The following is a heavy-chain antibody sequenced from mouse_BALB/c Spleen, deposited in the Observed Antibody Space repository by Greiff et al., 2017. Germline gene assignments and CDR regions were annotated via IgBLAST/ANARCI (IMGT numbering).Heavy chain of an antibody. Sequence: QVQLQQPGAELVMPGASVKMSCKASGYTFTDYWMHWVKQRPGQGLEWIGAIDTSDSYTSYNQKFKGKATLTVDESSSTAYMQLSSLTSEDSAVYYCARGGTNYAMDYWGQGTSVTVSS. CDR3: ARGGTNYAMDY. J-gene: IGHJ4*01. V-gene: IGHV1-69*01. D-gene: IGHD3-3*01. CDR2: IDTSDSYT. CDR1: GYTFTDYW.